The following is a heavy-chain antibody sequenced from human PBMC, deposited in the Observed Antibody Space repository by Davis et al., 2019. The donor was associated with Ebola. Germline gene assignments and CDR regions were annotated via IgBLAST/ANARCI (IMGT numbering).Heavy chain of an antibody. CDR2: IIPILGIA. CDR1: GGSFSSYA. Sequence: SVKVSCKASGGSFSSYAISWVRQAPGQGLEWMGRIIPILGIANYAQKFQGRVTITADKSTSTAYMELSSLRSEDTAVYYCARRVGARSGFDYWGQGSLVTVSS. J-gene: IGHJ4*02. CDR3: ARRVGARSGFDY. D-gene: IGHD1-26*01. V-gene: IGHV1-69*04.